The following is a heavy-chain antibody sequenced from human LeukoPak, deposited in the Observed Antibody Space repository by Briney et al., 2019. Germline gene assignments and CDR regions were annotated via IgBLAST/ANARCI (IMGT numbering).Heavy chain of an antibody. D-gene: IGHD3-10*01. CDR3: AREDGSGRRVYLDV. V-gene: IGHV3-7*01. CDR1: GFTFSSYS. Sequence: GGSLRLSCAASGFTFSSYSMNWVRQAPGKGPEWVANIKEDGSEEYYVDSVKGRFTISRDNAKNSLFLQMNSLRVEDTAVYFCAREDGSGRRVYLDVWGEGTTVTISS. J-gene: IGHJ6*03. CDR2: IKEDGSEE.